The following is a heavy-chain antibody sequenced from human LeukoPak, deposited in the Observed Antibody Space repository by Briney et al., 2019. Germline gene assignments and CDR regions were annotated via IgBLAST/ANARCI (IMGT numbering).Heavy chain of an antibody. D-gene: IGHD6-6*01. V-gene: IGHV3-23*01. CDR1: GFTFSSYA. CDR2: ISGSGGST. CDR3: AKGPAASIADNWFDP. J-gene: IGHJ5*02. Sequence: GGSLRLSCAASGFTFSSYAMSWVRQAPGKGLEWVSAISGSGGSTYYADSVKGRFTISGDNSKNTLYLQMNSLRAEDTAVYYCAKGPAASIADNWFDPWGQGTLVTVSS.